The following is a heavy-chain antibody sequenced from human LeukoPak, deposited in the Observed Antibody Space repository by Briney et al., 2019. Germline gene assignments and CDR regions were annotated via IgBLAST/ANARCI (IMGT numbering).Heavy chain of an antibody. CDR3: ARRTYSSGYYYFDY. CDR1: GGSITSYY. CDR2: IYYSGST. D-gene: IGHD3-22*01. V-gene: IGHV4-59*01. Sequence: SETLSLTCTVSGGSITSYYWSWIRQPPGKGLEWIGYIYYSGSTNYNPSLKSRVTISVDTSKNQFSLKLSSVTAADTAVYYCARRTYSSGYYYFDYWGQGALVTVSS. J-gene: IGHJ4*02.